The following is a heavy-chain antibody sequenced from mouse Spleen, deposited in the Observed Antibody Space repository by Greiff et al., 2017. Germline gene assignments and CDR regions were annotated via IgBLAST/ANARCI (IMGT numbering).Heavy chain of an antibody. Sequence: VQLQQSGPGLVKPSQSLSLTCSVTGYSITSGYYWNWIRQFPGNKLEWMGYISYDGSNNYNPSLKNRISITRDTSKNLFFLKLNSVTTEDTATYYCARDQLGAHFDYWGQGTTLTVSS. J-gene: IGHJ2*01. CDR3: ARDQLGAHFDY. CDR2: ISYDGSN. V-gene: IGHV3-6*01. CDR1: GYSITSGYY. D-gene: IGHD4-1*02.